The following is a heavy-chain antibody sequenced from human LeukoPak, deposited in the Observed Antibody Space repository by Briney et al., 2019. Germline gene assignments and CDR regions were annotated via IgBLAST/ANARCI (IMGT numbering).Heavy chain of an antibody. CDR3: ASDRAEGYGYSGPHKY. CDR2: PNGYGRTT. Sequence: PGGSLRLSCAASGFTFSSYWMHWVRQAPGQGLVWVSRPNGYGRTTTYADSVKSRFTISRDNAMNTLYLQMDILRGEDKAVYYCASDRAEGYGYSGPHKYWGQGTAVTVSS. CDR1: GFTFSSYW. J-gene: IGHJ4*02. V-gene: IGHV3-74*01. D-gene: IGHD5-18*01.